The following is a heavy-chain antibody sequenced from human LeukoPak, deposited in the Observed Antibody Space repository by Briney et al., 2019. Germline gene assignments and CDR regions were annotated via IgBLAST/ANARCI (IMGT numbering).Heavy chain of an antibody. V-gene: IGHV4-61*01. D-gene: IGHD3-22*01. CDR1: GGSVSSGSYY. Sequence: SETLSLTCTVSGGSVSSGSYYWSWIRQPPGKGLEWIGYIYYSGSTNYNPSLKSRVTISVDTSKNQFSLKLSSVTAADTAVYYCARAVVYYDSSGYYYYYGKDVWGQGTTVTVSS. CDR3: ARAVVYYDSSGYYYYYGKDV. J-gene: IGHJ6*02. CDR2: IYYSGST.